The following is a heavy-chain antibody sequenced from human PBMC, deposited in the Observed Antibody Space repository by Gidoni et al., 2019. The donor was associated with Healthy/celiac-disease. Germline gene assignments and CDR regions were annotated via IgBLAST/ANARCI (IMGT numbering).Heavy chain of an antibody. CDR3: ARTPRVRGDFDI. Sequence: VPLQPWGAGLLQPSETLSLTCAVYGGSFSGYYWSWIRQPPGKGLEWIGEINHSGSTNYNPSLKSRVTISVDTSKNQFSLKLSSVTAADTAVYYCARTPRVRGDFDIWGQGTMVTVSS. J-gene: IGHJ3*02. CDR1: GGSFSGYY. V-gene: IGHV4-34*01. CDR2: INHSGST. D-gene: IGHD4-17*01.